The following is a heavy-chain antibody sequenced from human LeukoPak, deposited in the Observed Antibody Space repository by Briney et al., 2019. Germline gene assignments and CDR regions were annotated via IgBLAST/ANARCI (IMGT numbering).Heavy chain of an antibody. CDR3: AREVAPYYYDSSGYYWLDY. D-gene: IGHD3-22*01. CDR1: GFTFSSYA. Sequence: GGSLRLSCAASGFTFSSYAMSWVRQAPGKGLAWVSAISGSGGSTYYADSVRGRFTISRDNSKNTLYLQMNSLRAEDTAVYYCAREVAPYYYDSSGYYWLDYWGQGTLVTVSS. V-gene: IGHV3-23*01. CDR2: ISGSGGST. J-gene: IGHJ4*02.